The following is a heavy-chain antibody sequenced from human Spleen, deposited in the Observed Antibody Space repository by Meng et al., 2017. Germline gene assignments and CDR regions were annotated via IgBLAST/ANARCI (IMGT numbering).Heavy chain of an antibody. J-gene: IGHJ4*02. Sequence: QVQLVESGGGVVQPGRSLRLSCAASGFTFTTYGMHWVRQAPGKGLEWVATIWHDGSKKYYADSVKGRFTISRDNSKNTLYLQMNSLRAEDTAVYYCAKGKTGTYDYWGQGTLVTVSS. CDR2: IWHDGSKK. CDR3: AKGKTGTYDY. V-gene: IGHV3-33*06. D-gene: IGHD7-27*01. CDR1: GFTFTTYG.